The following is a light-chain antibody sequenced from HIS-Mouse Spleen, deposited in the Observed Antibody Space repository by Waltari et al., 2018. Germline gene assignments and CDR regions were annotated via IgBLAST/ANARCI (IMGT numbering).Light chain of an antibody. Sequence: QSALTQPASVSGSPGQSITISRPGTSSDVGGYNYVSWYQQHPGKAPKPMIYDVSNRPSGVSNRFSGSKSGNTASLTISGLQAEDEADYYCSSYTSSSTLVVFGGGTKLTVL. V-gene: IGLV2-14*03. CDR3: SSYTSSSTLVV. CDR2: DVS. CDR1: SSDVGGYNY. J-gene: IGLJ2*01.